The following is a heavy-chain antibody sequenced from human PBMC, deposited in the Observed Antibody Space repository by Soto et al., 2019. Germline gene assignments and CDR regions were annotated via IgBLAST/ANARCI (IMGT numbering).Heavy chain of an antibody. CDR3: ARDTYCSSTSCYVGVSYYYYYMDV. D-gene: IGHD2-2*01. CDR1: GFTFTSSA. Sequence: GASVKVSCKASGFTFTSSAMQWVGQARGQSPEGIGWIIPSRGKTNYAQKFQGRVTITADKSTSTAYMELSSLRSEDTAVYYCARDTYCSSTSCYVGVSYYYYYMDVWGKGTTVTVSS. CDR2: IIPSRGKT. V-gene: IGHV1-58*02. J-gene: IGHJ6*03.